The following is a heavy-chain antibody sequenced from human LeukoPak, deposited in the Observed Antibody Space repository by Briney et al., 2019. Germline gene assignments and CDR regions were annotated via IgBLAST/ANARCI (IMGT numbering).Heavy chain of an antibody. CDR3: ASFRDTGYSSSWPRGHHDY. CDR2: INHSGST. Sequence: SETLSLTYAVYGGSFSGYYWSWIRQPPGKGLEWIGEINHSGSTNYNPSLKSRVTISVDTSKNQFSLKLSSVTAADTAVYYCASFRDTGYSSSWPRGHHDYWGQGTLVTVSS. CDR1: GGSFSGYY. V-gene: IGHV4-34*01. J-gene: IGHJ4*02. D-gene: IGHD6-13*01.